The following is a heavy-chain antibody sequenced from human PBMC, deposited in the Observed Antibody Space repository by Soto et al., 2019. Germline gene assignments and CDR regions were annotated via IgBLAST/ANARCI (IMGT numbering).Heavy chain of an antibody. V-gene: IGHV4-31*03. CDR3: ARAGEQLWSFDQ. CDR1: GGSISSGGYY. J-gene: IGHJ4*02. CDR2: IYYSGST. D-gene: IGHD3-10*01. Sequence: PSETLSLTCTVSGGSISSGGYYWSWIRQHPGKGLEWIGYIYYSGSTYYNPSLKSRVTISVDTSKNQFSLKLSSVTAADTAVYYCARAGEQLWSFDQWGQGTLVTVSS.